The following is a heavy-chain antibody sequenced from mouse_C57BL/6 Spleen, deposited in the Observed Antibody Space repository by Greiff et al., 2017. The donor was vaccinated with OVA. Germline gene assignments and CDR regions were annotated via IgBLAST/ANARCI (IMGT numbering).Heavy chain of an antibody. CDR1: GFNIKDDY. CDR2: IDPENGDT. Sequence: VQLQQSGAELVRPGASVKLSCTASGFNIKDDYMHWVKQRPEQGLEWIGWIDPENGDTEYASKFQGKATITADTSSNTAYLQLSSLTSEDTAVYYCTTFDYDGIWGQGTTLPVSS. CDR3: TTFDYDGI. D-gene: IGHD2-4*01. V-gene: IGHV14-4*01. J-gene: IGHJ2*01.